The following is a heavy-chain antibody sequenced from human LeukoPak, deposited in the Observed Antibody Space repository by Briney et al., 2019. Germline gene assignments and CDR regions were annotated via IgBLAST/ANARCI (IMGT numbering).Heavy chain of an antibody. CDR2: IYHSGST. CDR3: ARGADSRRTFDP. V-gene: IGHV4-30-4*02. CDR1: GVSMSRDDHY. Sequence: SETLSLTCTVSGVSMSRDDHYWSWVRQTPGKGLEWIGYIYHSGSTYYNPSLKSRVTISVDTSKNQFSLKLSSVTAADTAVYYCARGADSRRTFDPWGQGTLVTVSS. J-gene: IGHJ5*02. D-gene: IGHD1-26*01.